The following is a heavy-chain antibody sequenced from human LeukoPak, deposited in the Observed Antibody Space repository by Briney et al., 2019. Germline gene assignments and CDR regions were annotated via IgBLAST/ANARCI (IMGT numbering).Heavy chain of an antibody. CDR2: IYYSGTT. CDR3: ARGVYIAAAQYGY. D-gene: IGHD6-13*01. V-gene: IGHV4-59*01. J-gene: IGHJ4*02. CDR1: GGSISSYY. Sequence: SETLFLTCTVSGGSISSYYWSWIRQPPGKGLEWIGYIYYSGTTNYNPSLKSRVTISVDTSKNQFSLKLSSVTAADTAVYFCARGVYIAAAQYGYWGQGTLVTVSS.